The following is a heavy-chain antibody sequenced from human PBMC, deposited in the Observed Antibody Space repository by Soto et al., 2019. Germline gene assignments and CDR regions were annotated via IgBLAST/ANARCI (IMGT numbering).Heavy chain of an antibody. CDR1: GGSFSGYF. J-gene: IGHJ5*02. D-gene: IGHD5-12*01. V-gene: IGHV4-34*01. CDR3: ASSPKRYSGYAGKWFDP. Sequence: SETLSLTCAVHGGSFSGYFWTWIRQPPGTGLEWIGEINHSGSTNYNPSLKSRVTISVDTSKNQFSLKLTSVTAADTAVYYCASSPKRYSGYAGKWFDPWGQGTLVTVS. CDR2: INHSGST.